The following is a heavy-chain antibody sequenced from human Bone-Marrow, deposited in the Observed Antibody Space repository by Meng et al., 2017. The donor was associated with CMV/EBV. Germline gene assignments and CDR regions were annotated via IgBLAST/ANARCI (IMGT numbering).Heavy chain of an antibody. CDR2: INPNSGGT. CDR3: AREGCLEWLPQYGMDV. D-gene: IGHD3-3*01. CDR1: GYTFTGYY. J-gene: IGHJ6*02. Sequence: ASVKVSCKASGYTFTGYYMHWVRQAPGQGLEWMGWINPNSGGTNYAQKFQGRVTMTRDTSISTAYMELSRLRSDDTAVYYCAREGCLEWLPQYGMDVWGQGNTVTVSS. V-gene: IGHV1-2*02.